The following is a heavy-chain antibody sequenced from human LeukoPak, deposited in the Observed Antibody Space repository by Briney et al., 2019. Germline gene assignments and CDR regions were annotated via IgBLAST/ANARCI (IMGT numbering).Heavy chain of an antibody. J-gene: IGHJ5*02. D-gene: IGHD3-16*01. CDR3: ARDGGITFGGVTRA. CDR1: GFTFSSYG. Sequence: PGGSLRLSCAASGFTFSSYGMHWVRQAPGKGLEWVAAMSFDGNKKYYTDSVKGRFTISRDNSKNTLYLQMNSLRAEDTALYYCARDGGITFGGVTRAWGQGTLVTVSS. CDR2: MSFDGNKK. V-gene: IGHV3-30*03.